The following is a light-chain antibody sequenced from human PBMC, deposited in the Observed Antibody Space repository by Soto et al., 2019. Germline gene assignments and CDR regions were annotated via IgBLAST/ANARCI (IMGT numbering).Light chain of an antibody. Sequence: QSALTQPASVSGSPGQSITISCTGTTTDVGGYNYVSWYQQHPGKAPKLVIHEVSNRPSGVSNRFSGSKSGNTASLTISGLQAEDEADYYCSSFTSTSTYVLFGGGTKVTVL. CDR2: EVS. J-gene: IGLJ2*01. CDR3: SSFTSTSTYVL. CDR1: TTDVGGYNY. V-gene: IGLV2-14*01.